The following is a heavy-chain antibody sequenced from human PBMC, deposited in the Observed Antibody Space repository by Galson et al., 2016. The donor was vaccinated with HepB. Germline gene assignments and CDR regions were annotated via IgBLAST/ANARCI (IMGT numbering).Heavy chain of an antibody. CDR2: IYWDDDK. J-gene: IGHJ5*02. Sequence: PALVKPTQTLTLTCTFSGFSLSTSGVGVGWIRQPPGKALEWLALIYWDDDKRYSTSLESRLTITKDPSKNQVVLTMINMDPVDTATYYCAHRAYSGYDWESNWFDPWGQGTLVTVSS. CDR1: GFSLSTSGVG. CDR3: AHRAYSGYDWESNWFDP. V-gene: IGHV2-5*02. D-gene: IGHD5-12*01.